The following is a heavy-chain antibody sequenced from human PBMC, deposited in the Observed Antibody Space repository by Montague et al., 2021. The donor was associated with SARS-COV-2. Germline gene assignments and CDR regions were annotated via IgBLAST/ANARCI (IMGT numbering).Heavy chain of an antibody. CDR3: ARAGGWLSRDSYYFDY. J-gene: IGHJ4*02. V-gene: IGHV4-39*07. Sequence: SETLSLTCTVSGGSISSSSYYWGWIRQPPGKGLEWIGSIYYSGSTYYNPSLKSRVTISVDTSKNQFSLKLSSVTAADTAVYYCARAGGWLSRDSYYFDYWGQGTMVTVSS. D-gene: IGHD2-15*01. CDR1: GGSISSSSYY. CDR2: IYYSGST.